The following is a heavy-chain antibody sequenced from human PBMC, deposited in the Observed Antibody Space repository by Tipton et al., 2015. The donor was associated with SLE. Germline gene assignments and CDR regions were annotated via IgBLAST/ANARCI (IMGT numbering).Heavy chain of an antibody. V-gene: IGHV3-23*01. CDR2: INGGGDVT. CDR1: GLNFNVYG. J-gene: IGHJ4*02. Sequence: GSLRLSCAVSGLNFNVYGMNWVRQGPGKGLEWVSGINGGGDVTYYADSVKGRFTISRDNSKKMVFLQINDLRGDDTAIYYCASLKYDDFWSGYSAPFDSRGQGILVTVSS. D-gene: IGHD3-3*01. CDR3: ASLKYDDFWSGYSAPFDS.